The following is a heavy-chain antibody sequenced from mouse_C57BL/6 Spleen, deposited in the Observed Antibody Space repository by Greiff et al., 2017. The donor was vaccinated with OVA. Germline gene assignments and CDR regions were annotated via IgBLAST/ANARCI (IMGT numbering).Heavy chain of an antibody. D-gene: IGHD1-1*01. Sequence: VQLVESGAELVKPGASVKISCKASGYAFSSYWMNWVKQRPGKGLEWIGQIYPGDGDTNYNGKFKGKATLTVDKSSSTAYRQLSSLTSEDSAVYFCARSPTTVVATGAMDYWGQGTSVTVSS. CDR1: GYAFSSYW. CDR3: ARSPTTVVATGAMDY. V-gene: IGHV1-80*01. CDR2: IYPGDGDT. J-gene: IGHJ4*01.